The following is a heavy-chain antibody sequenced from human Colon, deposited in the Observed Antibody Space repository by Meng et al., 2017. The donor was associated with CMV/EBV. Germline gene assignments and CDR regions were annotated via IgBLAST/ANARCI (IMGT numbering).Heavy chain of an antibody. D-gene: IGHD4-17*01. CDR3: AQPGGYGDYGMDV. CDR1: GFTFSDYY. V-gene: IGHV3-11*04. CDR2: ISSSGSTI. Sequence: GGSLRLSCAVSGFTFSDYYMSWIRQAPEKGLEWVSYISSSGSTIYYADSVKGRFTISRDNAKNSLYLQMNSLRAEDTAVYYCAQPGGYGDYGMDVWGQGTTVTVSS. J-gene: IGHJ6*02.